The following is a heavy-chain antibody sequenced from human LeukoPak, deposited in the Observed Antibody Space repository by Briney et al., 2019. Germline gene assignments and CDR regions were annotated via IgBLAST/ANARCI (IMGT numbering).Heavy chain of an antibody. V-gene: IGHV3-66*01. Sequence: TGGPLRLSCAASGFPFSSNYMTWVRQAPGKGLEWVSLIYGGGSTHYADSVKGRFTISRDNSKNTLYLQMNSLRAEDTAVYYCVAAAGIGYYYGMDVWGQGTTVTVSS. CDR3: VAAAGIGYYYGMDV. D-gene: IGHD6-13*01. CDR1: GFPFSSNY. CDR2: IYGGGST. J-gene: IGHJ6*02.